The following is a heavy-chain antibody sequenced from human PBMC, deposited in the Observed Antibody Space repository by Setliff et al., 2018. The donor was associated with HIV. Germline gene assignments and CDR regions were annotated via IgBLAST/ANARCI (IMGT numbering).Heavy chain of an antibody. J-gene: IGHJ4*02. CDR1: GYTFINFY. D-gene: IGHD3-3*01. Sequence: ASVKVSCKASGYTFINFYMHWVRQAPGQGLEWMGIINAGGGTIVYAQNFQGRVTMASDTSTNTIYMELSSLRSAETAFYYCARGIHRGTACGVVGYFDYWGQGTPVTVSS. V-gene: IGHV1-46*01. CDR3: ARGIHRGTACGVVGYFDY. CDR2: INAGGGTI.